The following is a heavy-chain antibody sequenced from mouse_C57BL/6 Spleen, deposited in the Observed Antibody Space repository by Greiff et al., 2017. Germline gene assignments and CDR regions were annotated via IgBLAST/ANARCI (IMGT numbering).Heavy chain of an antibody. V-gene: IGHV1-72*01. CDR1: GYTFTSSW. Sequence: QVQLQQPGAELVKPGASVKLSCKASGYTFTSSWMHWVKQRHGRGLEWIGRIDPHSGGTNYNKKFKSTATLTVDNASSTAYMQLSSLTSEDSAVYYWTSVGEYDLYYAMDYWGQGASVTVSS. J-gene: IGHJ4*01. D-gene: IGHD2-13*01. CDR3: TSVGEYDLYYAMDY. CDR2: IDPHSGGT.